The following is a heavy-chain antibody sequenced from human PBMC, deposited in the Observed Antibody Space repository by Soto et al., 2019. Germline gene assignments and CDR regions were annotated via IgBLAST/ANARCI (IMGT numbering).Heavy chain of an antibody. CDR2: MNSDGSNT. Sequence: EVQLVESGGALVQPGGSLRLSCAASGFTFSNYWMHWVRQAPGKGLVWISRMNSDGSNTVYADAVKGRFTISRDNAQNTRYLQMNSTRVEDTAVYYCATSKGGVSYGPTTYWGQGTLVTVSS. D-gene: IGHD1-26*01. J-gene: IGHJ4*02. CDR1: GFTFSNYW. V-gene: IGHV3-74*01. CDR3: ATSKGGVSYGPTTY.